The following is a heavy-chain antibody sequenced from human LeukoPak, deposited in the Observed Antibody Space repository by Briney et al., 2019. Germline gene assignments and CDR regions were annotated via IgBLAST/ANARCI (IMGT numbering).Heavy chain of an antibody. CDR1: GFTFSSYW. Sequence: GGSLRLSCAASGFTFSSYWMNWARQAPGKGLEWVANIKQDGSEKYYVDSVKGRFTISRDNAKNSLYLQMNSLRAEDTAVYYCARGVAGYCSSTSCLYYYYYGMDVWGQGTTVTVSS. J-gene: IGHJ6*02. V-gene: IGHV3-7*01. CDR3: ARGVAGYCSSTSCLYYYYYGMDV. D-gene: IGHD2-2*01. CDR2: IKQDGSEK.